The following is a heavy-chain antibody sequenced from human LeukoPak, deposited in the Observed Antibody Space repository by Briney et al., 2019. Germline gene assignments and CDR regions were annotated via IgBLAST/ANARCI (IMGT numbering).Heavy chain of an antibody. D-gene: IGHD2-2*01. Sequence: GSLRLSCAASGFTFSSYEMNWVRQAPGKGLEWVSYISSSGSTIYCADSVKGRFTISRDNAKNSLYLQMNSLRAEDTAVYYCARVVPAAPFDYWGQGTLVTVSS. CDR2: ISSSGSTI. CDR3: ARVVPAAPFDY. CDR1: GFTFSSYE. J-gene: IGHJ4*02. V-gene: IGHV3-48*03.